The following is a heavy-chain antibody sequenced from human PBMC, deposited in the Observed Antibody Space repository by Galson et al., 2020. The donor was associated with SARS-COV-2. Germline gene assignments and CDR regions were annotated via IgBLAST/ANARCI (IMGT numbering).Heavy chain of an antibody. CDR3: ARGSVFDY. V-gene: IGHV4-4*07. CDR1: GASINDYH. Sequence: SETLSLTCHVSGASINDYHWSWIRQPAGKALEWIGRIYPGGSYNYNPSIKSRVTMSVDRSKNQFSLRLRSVTAADTALYYCARGSVFDYWGQGNQVIVSS. CDR2: IYPGGSY. J-gene: IGHJ4*02.